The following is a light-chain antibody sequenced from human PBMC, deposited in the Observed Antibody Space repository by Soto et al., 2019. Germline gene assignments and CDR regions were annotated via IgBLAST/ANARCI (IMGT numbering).Light chain of an antibody. CDR3: QQYINWPPWT. CDR2: GAS. V-gene: IGKV3-15*01. Sequence: EIVMTQSPATLSVSPGERATLSCRASQSVSSNLAWYQQKPGQAPRLLIYGASTRATVIPARFIGSGSGTEFTLTISSLQSEDFAVYYCQQYINWPPWTFGQGTKVEIK. J-gene: IGKJ1*01. CDR1: QSVSSN.